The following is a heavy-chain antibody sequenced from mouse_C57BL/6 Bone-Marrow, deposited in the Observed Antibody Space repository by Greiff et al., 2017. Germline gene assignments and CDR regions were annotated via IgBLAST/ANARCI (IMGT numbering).Heavy chain of an antibody. CDR2: IDPSDSYT. CDR3: GYYDYAFAY. J-gene: IGHJ3*01. Sequence: QVHVKQPGAELVKPGASVKLSCKASGYTFTSYWMQWVKQRPGQGLEWIGEIDPSDSYTNYNQKFKGKATLTVDTSSSTAYMQRSSLTSEDSAVYYCGYYDYAFAYWGQGTLVTVSA. D-gene: IGHD2-4*01. V-gene: IGHV1-50*01. CDR1: GYTFTSYW.